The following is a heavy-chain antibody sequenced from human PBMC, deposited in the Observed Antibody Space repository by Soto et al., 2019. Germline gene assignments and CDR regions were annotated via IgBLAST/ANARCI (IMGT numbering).Heavy chain of an antibody. D-gene: IGHD6-6*01. CDR3: ARDWGGIAGRPRFDY. Sequence: QVQLVESGGGVVQPGRSLRLSCAASGFTFSSYAMHWVRQAPGKGLEWVAVISYDGSNKYYADSVKGRFSISRDNSKNTLYLPMKRLRVEDTAVYYCARDWGGIAGRPRFDYWGQGTLVTVSS. CDR2: ISYDGSNK. CDR1: GFTFSSYA. V-gene: IGHV3-30-3*01. J-gene: IGHJ4*02.